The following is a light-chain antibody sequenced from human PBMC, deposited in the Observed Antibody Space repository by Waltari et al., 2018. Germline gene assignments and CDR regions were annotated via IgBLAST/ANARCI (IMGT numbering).Light chain of an antibody. CDR3: SSYAGSNNLV. V-gene: IGLV2-8*01. CDR1: SSDVGDY. J-gene: IGLJ2*01. Sequence: QSALTQPPSESGSPGQSVTISCTGTSSDVGDYVSWYQQHPGKAPKLMISEVTKRPSGVPDRFSGSKSGNTASLTVSGLQAEDEADYYCSSYAGSNNLVFGGGTKLTVL. CDR2: EVT.